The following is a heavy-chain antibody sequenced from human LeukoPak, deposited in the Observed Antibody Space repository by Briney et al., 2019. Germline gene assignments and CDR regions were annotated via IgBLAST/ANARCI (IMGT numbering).Heavy chain of an antibody. J-gene: IGHJ4*02. CDR1: GFTFSSYA. CDR3: ARGTRVITAMVSD. D-gene: IGHD5-18*01. CDR2: ISYDGSNK. V-gene: IGHV3-30-3*01. Sequence: GGYLRLSCAASGFTFSSYAMHWVRQAPGKGLEWVAVISYDGSNKYYADSVKGRFTISRDNSKNTLYLQMNSLRAEDTAVYYCARGTRVITAMVSDWGQGTLVTVSS.